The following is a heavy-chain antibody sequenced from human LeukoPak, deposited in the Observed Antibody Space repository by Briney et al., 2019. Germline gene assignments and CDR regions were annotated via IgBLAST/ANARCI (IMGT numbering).Heavy chain of an antibody. CDR3: AKDPACRTVSCSDAFDI. CDR1: GFTFSSYG. CDR2: IHFDGSQK. J-gene: IGHJ3*02. V-gene: IGHV3-30*02. D-gene: IGHD2-2*01. Sequence: GGSLRLSCAASGFTFSSYGMHWVRQAPGKGLEWVAFIHFDGSQKYNADSVRGRFTISRDNSENTVYLHMNSLGVEDTAVYYCAKDPACRTVSCSDAFDIWGQGTMVTVSS.